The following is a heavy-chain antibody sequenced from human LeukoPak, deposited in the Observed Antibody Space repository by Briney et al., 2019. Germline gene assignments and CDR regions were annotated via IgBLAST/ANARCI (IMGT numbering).Heavy chain of an antibody. CDR1: GFTFSSYS. Sequence: GGSQRLSCAASGFTFSSYSMNWVRQAPGKGLEWVGRIKSKTDGGTTDYAAPVKGRFTISRDDSKNTLYLQMNSLKTEDTAVYYCTTAVPLGYCSSTSCYTDAFDIWGQGTMVTVSS. CDR3: TTAVPLGYCSSTSCYTDAFDI. D-gene: IGHD2-2*02. J-gene: IGHJ3*02. V-gene: IGHV3-15*01. CDR2: IKSKTDGGTT.